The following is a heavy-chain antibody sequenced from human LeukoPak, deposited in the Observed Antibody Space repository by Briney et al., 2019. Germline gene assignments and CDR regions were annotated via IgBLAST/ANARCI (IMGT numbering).Heavy chain of an antibody. CDR3: ARDGGVTGIGDY. D-gene: IGHD2-8*02. J-gene: IGHJ4*02. Sequence: AASVTVSCTASGGTFSSYAISWVRQAPGQGLEWMGGIIPIFGTANYAQKFQGRVTITADESTSTAYMELSSLRSEDTAVYYCARDGGVTGIGDYWGQGTLVTVSS. CDR2: IIPIFGTA. V-gene: IGHV1-69*13. CDR1: GGTFSSYA.